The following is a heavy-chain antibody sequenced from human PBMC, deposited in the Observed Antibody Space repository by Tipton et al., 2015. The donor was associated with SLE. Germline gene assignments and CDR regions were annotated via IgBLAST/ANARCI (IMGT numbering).Heavy chain of an antibody. CDR3: SRGNDYGSGTFYRVWGLDV. CDR1: GSASALTH. J-gene: IGHJ6*02. D-gene: IGHD3-10*01. CDR2: RLNSGST. Sequence: TLSLTCAVYGSASALTHCRRVPQTPGHGHVWMGTRLNSGSTTYNPSLKSRVTISTDTSKNQFSLKLSSVTAADTAVYYCSRGNDYGSGTFYRVWGLDVWCYVTTVTVP. V-gene: IGHV4-34*01.